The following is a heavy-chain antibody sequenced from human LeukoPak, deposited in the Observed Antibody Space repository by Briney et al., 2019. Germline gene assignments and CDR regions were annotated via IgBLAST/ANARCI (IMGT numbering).Heavy chain of an antibody. V-gene: IGHV1-18*01. CDR3: ARGPHYYDSSGYYSWRNDY. CDR1: GYTFTSYG. J-gene: IGHJ4*02. Sequence: GASVKVSCKASGYTFTSYGISWVRQAPGQGLEWMGWISAYNGNTNYAQKLQGRVTMTTDTSTSTAYMELRSLRSDDTAVYYCARGPHYYDSSGYYSWRNDYWGQGTLVTVSS. D-gene: IGHD3-22*01. CDR2: ISAYNGNT.